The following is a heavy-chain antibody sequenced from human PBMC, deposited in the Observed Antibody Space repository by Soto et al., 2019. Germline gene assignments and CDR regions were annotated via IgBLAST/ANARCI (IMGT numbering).Heavy chain of an antibody. CDR2: ISNDGSVD. D-gene: IGHD3-9*01. CDR1: GFTFGVFG. J-gene: IGHJ4*02. Sequence: QVQLVESGGGVVQPGRSLRLSCAASGFTFGVFGMHWVRQAPGKGLEWVAVISNDGSVDYFADSVKGRFAISRDNSKNTLWLQMDSLRPEDTAVYYCTKERDHHNSTSKGGFDSWGQGTLVTVSS. CDR3: TKERDHHNSTSKGGFDS. V-gene: IGHV3-30*18.